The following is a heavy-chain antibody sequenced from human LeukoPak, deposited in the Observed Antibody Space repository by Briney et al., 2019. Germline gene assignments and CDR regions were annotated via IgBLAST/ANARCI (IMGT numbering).Heavy chain of an antibody. CDR3: ARRADSYDSSAYYV. J-gene: IGHJ4*02. D-gene: IGHD3-22*01. CDR2: ISTYNGNT. CDR1: GYTFSNYG. V-gene: IGHV1-18*01. Sequence: GASVKVSCKGSGYTFSNYGISWVRQAPGQGLEWMGWISTYNGNTNYAQKLQGRVTMTTDTSTSTAYMGLRSLRSDDTAVYYCARRADSYDSSAYYVWGQGTLVTVSS.